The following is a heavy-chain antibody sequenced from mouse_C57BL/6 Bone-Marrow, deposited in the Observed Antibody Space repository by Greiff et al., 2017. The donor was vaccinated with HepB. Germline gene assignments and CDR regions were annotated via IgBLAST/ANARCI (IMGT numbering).Heavy chain of an antibody. CDR1: GFNIKDDY. CDR2: IDPENGDT. D-gene: IGHD1-2*01. V-gene: IGHV14-4*01. J-gene: IGHJ4*01. Sequence: EVQLQQSGAKLVRPGASVKLSCTASGFNIKDDYMHWVKQRPEQGLEWIGCIDPENGDTEYASKFQGKATITADTSSNTAYLQLSSLTSEGTAVYYCTTFTAQDYWGQGTSVTVSS. CDR3: TTFTAQDY.